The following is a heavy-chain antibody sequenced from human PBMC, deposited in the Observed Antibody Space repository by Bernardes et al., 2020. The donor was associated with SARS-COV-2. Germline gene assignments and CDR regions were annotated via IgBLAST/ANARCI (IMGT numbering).Heavy chain of an antibody. J-gene: IGHJ3*02. CDR3: AKVDYSGITMIVVVRRLDAFDI. V-gene: IGHV3-23*01. CDR1: GFTFRSYA. Sequence: VCSLRLSCAASGFTFRSYAMSWVRQAPGKGLEWVSAISGSGGSTYYADSVEGRFTISRDNSKNTLYLQMNSLRAEDTAVYYCAKVDYSGITMIVVVRRLDAFDIWGQGTMVTVSS. D-gene: IGHD3-22*01. CDR2: ISGSGGST.